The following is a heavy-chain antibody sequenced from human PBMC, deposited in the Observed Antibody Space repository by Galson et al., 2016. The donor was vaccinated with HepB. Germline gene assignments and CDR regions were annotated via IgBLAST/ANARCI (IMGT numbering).Heavy chain of an antibody. V-gene: IGHV3-7*03. CDR1: GFTFSRYY. CDR2: IKEDGSAK. Sequence: SLRLSCAASGFTFSRYYMSWVRQVPGKGLDWVANIKEDGSAKYYVDSVKGRFTISRDNDNNSLYLQMDSLRVEDTAVYYCARDPPAAGSSTWAWGQGTLVTVSS. D-gene: IGHD2-8*01. J-gene: IGHJ5*02. CDR3: ARDPPAAGSSTWA.